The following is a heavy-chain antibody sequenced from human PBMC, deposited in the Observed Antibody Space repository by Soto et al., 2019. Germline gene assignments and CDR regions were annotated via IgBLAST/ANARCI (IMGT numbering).Heavy chain of an antibody. CDR3: ARESEDLTSNFDY. CDR1: GFTFTRYS. V-gene: IGHV3-21*06. Sequence: PGGSLRLSCAASGFTFTRYSMNWVRQAPGKGLEWVSSISSTTSYIYYGDSMKGRFTISRDNAKNSLYLEMNSLRAEDTAVYYCARESEDLTSNFDYWGQGTFLTVYS. J-gene: IGHJ4*02. CDR2: ISSTTSYI.